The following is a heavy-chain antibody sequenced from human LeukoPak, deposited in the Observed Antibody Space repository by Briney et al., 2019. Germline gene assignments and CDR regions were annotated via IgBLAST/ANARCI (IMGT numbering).Heavy chain of an antibody. D-gene: IGHD3-9*01. J-gene: IGHJ5*02. Sequence: PSETLSLTCTVSGGSISSSSYYWGWIRQPPGKGLEWIGSIYYSGSTYYNPSLKSRDTISVDTSKNQFSLKLSSVTAADTAVYYCARTHTYYDILTGPSPPHFDPWGQGTLVTVSS. CDR1: GGSISSSSYY. CDR2: IYYSGST. CDR3: ARTHTYYDILTGPSPPHFDP. V-gene: IGHV4-39*07.